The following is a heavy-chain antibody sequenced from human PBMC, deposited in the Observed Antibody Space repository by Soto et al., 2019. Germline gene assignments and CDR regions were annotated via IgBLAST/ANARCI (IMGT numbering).Heavy chain of an antibody. CDR1: GYTFTSYA. V-gene: IGHV1-3*01. CDR3: ARGRREITLIVVARGDHFDY. J-gene: IGHJ4*02. D-gene: IGHD3-22*01. Sequence: ASVKVSCKASGYTFTSYAMHWVRQAPGQRLDWMGWINAGNGNTKYSQKFQGRVTITRDTSASTAYMELSSLRSEDTAVYYCARGRREITLIVVARGDHFDYWGQGTLGTVSS. CDR2: INAGNGNT.